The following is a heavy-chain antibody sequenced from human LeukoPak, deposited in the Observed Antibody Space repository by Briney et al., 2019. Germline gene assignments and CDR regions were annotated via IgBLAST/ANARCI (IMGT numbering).Heavy chain of an antibody. D-gene: IGHD1-26*01. CDR2: IIPIFGTA. CDR3: ARGPGSSGGYYVGDF. CDR1: GGTFSSYA. J-gene: IGHJ4*02. Sequence: ASVKVSCKASGGTFSSYAISWVRQAPGQGLEWMRGIIPIFGTANYAQKFQGRVTITADESTSTAYMELSSLRSEDTAVYYCARGPGSSGGYYVGDFWGQGTLVTVSS. V-gene: IGHV1-69*13.